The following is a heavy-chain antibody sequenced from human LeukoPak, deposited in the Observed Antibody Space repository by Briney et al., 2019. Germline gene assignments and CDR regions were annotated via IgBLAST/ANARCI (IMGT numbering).Heavy chain of an antibody. CDR2: IKDDGSGT. CDR1: GFTFRSYW. D-gene: IGHD2-21*02. V-gene: IGHV3-74*01. J-gene: IGHJ3*02. Sequence: GGSLRHSCAASGFTFRSYWMHWVRQAPGKGLVWVSRIKDDGSGTSYADSVKGRFTISRDNAKNTLYLQMNSLRAEDTAVYYCARSPYCGGDCFTGAFDIWGHGTMVTVSS. CDR3: ARSPYCGGDCFTGAFDI.